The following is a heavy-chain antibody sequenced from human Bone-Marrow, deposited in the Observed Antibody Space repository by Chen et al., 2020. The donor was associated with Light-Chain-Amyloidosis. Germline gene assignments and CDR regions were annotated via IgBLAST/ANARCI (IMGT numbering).Heavy chain of an antibody. D-gene: IGHD6-19*01. Sequence: EVQLLESGGGLVQPGGSLRLSCAASGFTFSSYAMSWVRQAPGKGLEWVSAISGSGGSTYYADSVKGRFTISIDNSKNTLYLQMNSLRAEDTAVYYCAKDPGPNSGFIDYWGQGTLVTVSS. CDR1: GFTFSSYA. CDR2: ISGSGGST. J-gene: IGHJ4*02. V-gene: IGHV3-23*01. CDR3: AKDPGPNSGFIDY.